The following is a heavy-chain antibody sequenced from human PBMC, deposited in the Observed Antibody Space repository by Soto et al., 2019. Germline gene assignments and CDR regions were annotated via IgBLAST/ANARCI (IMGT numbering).Heavy chain of an antibody. Sequence: GASVKVSCKASGYTFTGYLIHWVRHAPGQGLEWMGWINPNSGGTNYAQKFQGWVTMTRDTSISTAYMELSRLRSDDTAVYYRATARGGYCSGGSRYSFDYWGQGTLVTVSS. J-gene: IGHJ4*02. D-gene: IGHD2-15*01. V-gene: IGHV1-2*04. CDR2: INPNSGGT. CDR1: GYTFTGYL. CDR3: ATARGGYCSGGSRYSFDY.